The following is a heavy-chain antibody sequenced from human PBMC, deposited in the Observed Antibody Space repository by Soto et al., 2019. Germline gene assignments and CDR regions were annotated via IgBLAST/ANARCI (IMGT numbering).Heavy chain of an antibody. CDR1: VYSISSGYY. CDR2: IYHSGST. J-gene: IGHJ4*02. D-gene: IGHD6-19*01. CDR3: ARVGAVAGNLGRYYFDY. Sequence: PSETLSLTCACSVYSISSGYYCGWIRQPPGKGLEWIGSIYHSGSTYYNPSLKSRVTISVDTSKNQFSLKLSSVTAADTAVYYCARVGAVAGNLGRYYFDYWGQGTLVTVSS. V-gene: IGHV4-38-2*01.